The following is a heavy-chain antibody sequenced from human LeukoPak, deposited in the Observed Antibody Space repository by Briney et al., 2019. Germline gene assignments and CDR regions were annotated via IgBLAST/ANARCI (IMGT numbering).Heavy chain of an antibody. D-gene: IGHD5-12*01. Sequence: PSETLSLTRSVSGGSISDSYWSWIRQPPGKGLEWIGKIHDSGITNYNPSLKSRVTFSVDTSKKQFSLNLNSVTAADTAVYYCARGGYMSNWFEHWGQGTPVTVSS. J-gene: IGHJ5*02. CDR3: ARGGYMSNWFEH. CDR1: GGSISDSY. V-gene: IGHV4-59*01. CDR2: IHDSGIT.